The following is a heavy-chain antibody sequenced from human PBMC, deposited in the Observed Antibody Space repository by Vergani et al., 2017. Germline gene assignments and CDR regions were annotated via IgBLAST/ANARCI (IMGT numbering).Heavy chain of an antibody. Sequence: QVQLVQSGAAVKKPGAPFTPSSSPFSSPXXXXXLPSLPPPPPHXXXCIPIINPSRGSTSYAQKFQGRVTMTRDTSTSTVYMELSSLRSEDTAVYYCARDQSRTYYYGSGSYYYYGMDVWGQGTTVTVSS. CDR2: INPSRGST. V-gene: IGHV1-46*01. J-gene: IGHJ6*02. CDR1: SSPXXXXX. CDR3: ARDQSRTYYYGSGSYYYYGMDV. D-gene: IGHD3-10*01.